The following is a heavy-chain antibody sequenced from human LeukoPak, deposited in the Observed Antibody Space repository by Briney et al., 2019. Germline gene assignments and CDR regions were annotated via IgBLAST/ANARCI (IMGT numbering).Heavy chain of an antibody. D-gene: IGHD2-8*02. CDR1: GGSISSYY. CDR3: ARKGLTGGLDY. V-gene: IGHV4-59*01. Sequence: PSETLSLTCTVSGGSISSYYWSWIRQPPGKGLEWIGYIYYSGSTNYNPSLKSRVTISVDTSKEQFSLKVSSVTAADTAIYYCARKGLTGGLDYWGQGTLVTVSS. CDR2: IYYSGST. J-gene: IGHJ4*02.